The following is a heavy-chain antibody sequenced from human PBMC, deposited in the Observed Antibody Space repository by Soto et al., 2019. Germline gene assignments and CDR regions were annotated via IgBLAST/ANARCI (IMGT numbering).Heavy chain of an antibody. CDR1: GFTFSSYA. Sequence: EVQLLESGGGLVQPGGSLRLSCAASGFTFSSYAMSWVRQAPGKGREWVSAISGSGGSTYYADSVKGRFTISRDNSKNTLYLQMNSLRAEDTAVYYCAKVAFGDIVLMVYATVWYFDLWGRGTLVTVSS. CDR2: ISGSGGST. V-gene: IGHV3-23*01. D-gene: IGHD2-8*01. J-gene: IGHJ2*01. CDR3: AKVAFGDIVLMVYATVWYFDL.